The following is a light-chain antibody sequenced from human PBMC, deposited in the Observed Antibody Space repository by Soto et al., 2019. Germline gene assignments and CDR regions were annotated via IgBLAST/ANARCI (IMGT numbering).Light chain of an antibody. CDR1: VSEVAGYTY. Sequence: QSVLTQPASVSGSPGQSITISCTGAVSEVAGYTYVSWYQQLPGKGPEVIIYDVSNRPSGVSNRFSGSKSGTTASLTISGLQAEDEADYYCSSFTSTSGLFGGGTKVTVL. J-gene: IGLJ2*01. CDR2: DVS. V-gene: IGLV2-14*03. CDR3: SSFTSTSGL.